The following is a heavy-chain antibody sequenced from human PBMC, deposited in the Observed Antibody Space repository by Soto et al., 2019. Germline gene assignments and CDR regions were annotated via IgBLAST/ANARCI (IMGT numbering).Heavy chain of an antibody. Sequence: GDSLGLSCAACGFAFSGYGMSWFRQAPGKGLEWVSAISGSGASTYYAASVKGRFTFSTDNSNNTLILQMDSLSAEDTAIYYCARCTRSRYYYAMDVSGQGTTVTVPS. CDR2: ISGSGAST. CDR3: ARCTRSRYYYAMDV. V-gene: IGHV3-23*01. CDR1: GFAFSGYG. D-gene: IGHD2-2*01. J-gene: IGHJ6*02.